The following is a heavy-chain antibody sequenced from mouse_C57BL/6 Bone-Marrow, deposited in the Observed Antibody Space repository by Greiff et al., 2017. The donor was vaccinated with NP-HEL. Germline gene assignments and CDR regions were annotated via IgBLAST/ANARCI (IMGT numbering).Heavy chain of an antibody. D-gene: IGHD1-1*01. J-gene: IGHJ1*03. V-gene: IGHV1-39*01. Sequence: EVQLQQSGPELVKPGASVKISCKASGYSFTDYNMNWVKQSNGKSLEWIGVINPNYGTTSYNQKFKGKATLTVDQSSSTAYMQLNSLTSEDSAVYYYARSLYCYSSSYWYFDVWGRGAAVTVTS. CDR1: GYSFTDYN. CDR2: INPNYGTT. CDR3: ARSLYCYSSSYWYFDV.